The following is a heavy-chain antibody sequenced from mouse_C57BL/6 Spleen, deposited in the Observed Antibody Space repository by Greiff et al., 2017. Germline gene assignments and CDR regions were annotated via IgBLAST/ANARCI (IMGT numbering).Heavy chain of an antibody. D-gene: IGHD1-3*01. J-gene: IGHJ1*03. V-gene: IGHV1-82*01. Sequence: QVQLQQSGPELVKPGASVKISCKASGYAFSSSWMNWVKQRPGKGLEWIGRIYPGDGNTNYNGKFKGKATLTVDKSSSTAYMQLSSLTSEDSAVYVCARDDLSGAGYWYFDVWGTGTTVTVSS. CDR3: ARDDLSGAGYWYFDV. CDR2: IYPGDGNT. CDR1: GYAFSSSW.